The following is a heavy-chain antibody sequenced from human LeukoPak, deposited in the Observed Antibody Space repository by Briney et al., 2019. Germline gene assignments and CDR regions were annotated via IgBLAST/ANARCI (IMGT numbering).Heavy chain of an antibody. V-gene: IGHV3-30-3*01. CDR3: ARGGPSTYSSSSGFDY. J-gene: IGHJ4*02. CDR1: GFTFSRHA. Sequence: GSLRLSCAASGFTFSRHAMHWVRQAPGQGLEWVAVITDDGTNKYHADSVKGRFTISRDNAKNSLYLQMNSLRAEDTAVYYCARGGPSTYSSSSGFDYWGQGTLVTVSS. D-gene: IGHD6-6*01. CDR2: ITDDGTNK.